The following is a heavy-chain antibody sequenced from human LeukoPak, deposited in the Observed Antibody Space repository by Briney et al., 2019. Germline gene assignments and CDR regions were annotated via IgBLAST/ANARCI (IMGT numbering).Heavy chain of an antibody. CDR1: AFTFRTYW. D-gene: IGHD3-16*01. V-gene: IGHV3-7*05. Sequence: GGSLRLSCAASAFTFRTYWMSWVRQAPGKGLEWVAMIKPDGSEKYYVDSVKGLFTISRDNAKNSLYLQMTSLRAEDTAVYYCWGRGSGDSRHGPRMDLWGQGTQVTVS. CDR3: WGRGSGDSRHGPRMDL. J-gene: IGHJ6*02. CDR2: IKPDGSEK.